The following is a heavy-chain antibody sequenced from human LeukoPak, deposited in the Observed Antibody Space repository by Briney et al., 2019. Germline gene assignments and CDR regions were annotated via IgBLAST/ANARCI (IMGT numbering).Heavy chain of an antibody. CDR3: ARTQNVVVTAIYAFDI. CDR1: GYTFTSYG. D-gene: IGHD2-21*02. CDR2: ISAYSGNT. V-gene: IGHV1-18*01. Sequence: ASVKVSCKASGYTFTSYGISWVRQAPGQGLEWMGWISAYSGNTNYAQKLQGRVTMTTDTSTSTAYMELSSLRSEDTAVYYCARTQNVVVTAIYAFDIWGQGTMVTVSS. J-gene: IGHJ3*02.